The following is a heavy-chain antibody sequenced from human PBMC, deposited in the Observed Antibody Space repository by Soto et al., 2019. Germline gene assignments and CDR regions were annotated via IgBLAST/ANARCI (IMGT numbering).Heavy chain of an antibody. Sequence: SETLSLTCTVSGGYISSYYWSWIRQPPGKGLEWIGYIYYSGSTNYNPSLKSRVTISVDTSKNQFSLKLSSVTAADTAVYYCARSYDYGEFDYWGQGTLVTVSS. D-gene: IGHD4-17*01. CDR1: GGYISSYY. CDR2: IYYSGST. V-gene: IGHV4-59*08. CDR3: ARSYDYGEFDY. J-gene: IGHJ4*02.